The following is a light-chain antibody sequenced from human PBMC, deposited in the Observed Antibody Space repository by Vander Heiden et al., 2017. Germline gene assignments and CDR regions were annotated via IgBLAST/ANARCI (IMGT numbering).Light chain of an antibody. CDR1: TGAVTSDYY. V-gene: IGLV7-46*01. Sequence: VVTQEPSLTVSPGGTFTLTCASSTGAVTSDYYAYWVQQKAVQAPRTLIFVTSNKNSWTPARFSGSLLGGKAALTLSGAQPDDEAGYYCLLSYPGSRPVVFGGGTKLTVL. CDR2: VTS. J-gene: IGLJ2*01. CDR3: LLSYPGSRPVV.